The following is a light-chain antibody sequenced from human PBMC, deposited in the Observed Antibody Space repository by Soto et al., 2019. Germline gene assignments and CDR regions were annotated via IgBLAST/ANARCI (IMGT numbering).Light chain of an antibody. V-gene: IGKV3-15*01. CDR3: QQYNNWPLT. CDR2: GAS. J-gene: IGKJ4*01. CDR1: QSVNSN. Sequence: IVMTQSPATLSVSLGERAKLSCRASQSVNSNLAWYQQKPGQAPRLLIYGASTRATGIPARFSGSGSGTEFTLTISSLQSEDFAVYYCQQYNNWPLTFGGGTKV.